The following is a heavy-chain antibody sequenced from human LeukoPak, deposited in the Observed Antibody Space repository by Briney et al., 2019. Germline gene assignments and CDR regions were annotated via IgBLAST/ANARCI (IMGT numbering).Heavy chain of an antibody. V-gene: IGHV3-48*04. CDR2: ISFSVNTK. CDR1: GGSISSSN. CDR3: ARGAYSSGWAYFDH. Sequence: ETLSLTCAVSGGSISSSNWWSWVRQPPGKGLEWVSYISFSVNTKYYGDSVKGRFTISRDNAKNSLYLHMDSLRAEDTAVYYCARGAYSSGWAYFDHWGQGTLVTVSS. J-gene: IGHJ4*02. D-gene: IGHD6-19*01.